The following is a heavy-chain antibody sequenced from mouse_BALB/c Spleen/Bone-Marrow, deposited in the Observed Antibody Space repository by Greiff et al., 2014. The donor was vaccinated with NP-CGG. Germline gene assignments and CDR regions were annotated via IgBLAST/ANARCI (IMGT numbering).Heavy chain of an antibody. V-gene: IGHV2-9*02. CDR1: GFSLXXXG. CDR3: ASPNAWFAY. CDR2: IWAGGST. Sequence: SLSITCTVSGFSLXXXGVHXXXXXXXXXLEWLGLIWAGGSTNYNSALMSRLSISKDNSKSQVFLKMNSLQTDDTAMYYCASPNAWFAYWGQGTLVTVSA. J-gene: IGHJ3*01.